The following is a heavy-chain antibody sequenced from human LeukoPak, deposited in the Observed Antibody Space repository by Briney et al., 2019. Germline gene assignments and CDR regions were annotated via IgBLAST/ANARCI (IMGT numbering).Heavy chain of an antibody. J-gene: IGHJ4*02. CDR1: GGSFSGYY. V-gene: IGHV4-34*01. Sequence: SSETLSLTCAVYGGSFSGYYWSWIRQPPGKGLEWIGEINHSGSTNYNPSLKSRVTISVDTSKNQFSLKLSSVTAADTAVYFYARGVLRDSGGYFFDYWGLGTLVTVSS. CDR2: INHSGST. CDR3: ARGVLRDSGGYFFDY. D-gene: IGHD3-22*01.